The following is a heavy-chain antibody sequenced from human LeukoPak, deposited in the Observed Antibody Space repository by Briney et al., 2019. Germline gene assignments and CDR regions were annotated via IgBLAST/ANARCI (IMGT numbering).Heavy chain of an antibody. CDR1: GGTFSSYA. J-gene: IGHJ4*02. CDR3: ARDSEVRRNLWHY. D-gene: IGHD3-10*01. CDR2: IIPIFGTG. Sequence: SVKVSCKASGGTFSSYAISWVRQAPGQGLEWMGGIIPIFGTGNYAQKFRGRVTVTADESTSTVYMEMSSLRSEDTAVYYCARDSEVRRNLWHYWGQGTLVTVSS. V-gene: IGHV1-69*13.